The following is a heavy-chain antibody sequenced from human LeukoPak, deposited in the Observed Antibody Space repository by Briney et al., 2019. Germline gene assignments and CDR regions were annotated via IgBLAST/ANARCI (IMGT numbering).Heavy chain of an antibody. J-gene: IGHJ4*02. Sequence: GGSLRLSCAASGFTFSTYAMIWVRQAPGKGLEWVSVIGGSGSCTYYADSVKGRFTISRDNSKDTLYLQMNSLRAEDTAVYYCARDWYDYWGQGTLVTVSS. CDR3: ARDWYDY. CDR1: GFTFSTYA. D-gene: IGHD6-13*01. CDR2: IGGSGSCT. V-gene: IGHV3-23*01.